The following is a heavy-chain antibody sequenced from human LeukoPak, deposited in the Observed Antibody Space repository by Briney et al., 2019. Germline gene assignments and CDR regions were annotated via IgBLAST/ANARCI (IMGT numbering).Heavy chain of an antibody. D-gene: IGHD3-22*01. CDR1: GFTFSSYE. J-gene: IGHJ4*02. V-gene: IGHV3-48*03. Sequence: GGSLRLSCAASGFTFSSYEMNWVRQAPGKGLEWVSCISSSGSTMYYADSVKGRFTISRDNAKNSLYLQMNSLRAEDTAVYYCARDNYDSSGYYFDWGQGTLVTVS. CDR3: ARDNYDSSGYYFD. CDR2: ISSSGSTM.